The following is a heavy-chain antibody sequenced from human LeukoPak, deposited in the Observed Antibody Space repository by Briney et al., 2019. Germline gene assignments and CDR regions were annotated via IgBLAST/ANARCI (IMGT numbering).Heavy chain of an antibody. V-gene: IGHV1-2*06. CDR3: ARDLIVVNWFDP. CDR1: GYTFTGYC. CDR2: INPNSGGT. J-gene: IGHJ5*02. Sequence: ASVKVSCKASGYTFTGYCMHWVRQAPGQGLEWMGRINPNSGGTNYAQKFQGRVTMTRDTSISTAYMELSRLRSDDTAVYYCARDLIVVNWFDPWGQGTLVTVSS. D-gene: IGHD2-15*01.